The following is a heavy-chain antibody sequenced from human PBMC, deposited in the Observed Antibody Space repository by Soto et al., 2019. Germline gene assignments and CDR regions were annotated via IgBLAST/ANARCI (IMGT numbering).Heavy chain of an antibody. CDR1: GGTFNNYA. J-gene: IGHJ2*01. D-gene: IGHD7-27*01. CDR2: ITPIFGTP. CDR3: ARGRFETGAFWYFEL. Sequence: QVQLVQSGAELKKPGSSVKVSCKASGGTFNNYAVSWVRQAPGHGLEWMGDITPIFGTPKYAQNFQGRVTITADKSTSASFMELTSLRSDDTAIYYCARGRFETGAFWYFELWGRGTLVSVSS. V-gene: IGHV1-69*06.